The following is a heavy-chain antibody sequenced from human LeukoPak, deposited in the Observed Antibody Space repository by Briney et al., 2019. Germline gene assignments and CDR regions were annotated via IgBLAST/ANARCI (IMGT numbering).Heavy chain of an antibody. V-gene: IGHV1-2*02. CDR1: GYTFTGYY. CDR2: INPNSGGT. Sequence: ASVKVSCEASGYTFTGYYMHWVRQAPGQGLEWMGWINPNSGGTNYVQKFQGRVTMTRDTSISTAYMELSRLRSDDTAVYYCRLLKTMIVEYWGQGTLVTVSS. CDR3: RLLKTMIVEY. J-gene: IGHJ4*02. D-gene: IGHD3-22*01.